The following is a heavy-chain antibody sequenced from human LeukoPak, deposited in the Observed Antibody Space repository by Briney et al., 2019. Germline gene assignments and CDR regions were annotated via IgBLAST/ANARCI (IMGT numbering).Heavy chain of an antibody. CDR3: ARDGGSSSLYYYYYGMDV. Sequence: ASVKVSFKASGYTFTIYGISWVRQAPGQGLEWMGWISAYNGNTNYAQKLQGRVTITTDTSTSTAYMELRSLRSDDTAVYYCARDGGSSSLYYYYYGMDVWGQGATVTVSS. V-gene: IGHV1-18*01. CDR1: GYTFTIYG. CDR2: ISAYNGNT. D-gene: IGHD6-6*01. J-gene: IGHJ6*02.